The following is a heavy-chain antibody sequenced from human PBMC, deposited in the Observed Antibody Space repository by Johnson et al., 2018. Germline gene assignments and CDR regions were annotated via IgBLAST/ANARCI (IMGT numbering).Heavy chain of an antibody. V-gene: IGHV3-21*01. Sequence: VQLVEAGGGLVKPGGSLRLSCAASGLTFNLYSMKWIRQAPGKGLEWVSSISSRGSNIKYADSVTGRFSIARDNAKNSLFLQMDSLKAGDTAVYYCASSVTTFNAFDVWGQGTMVSVSS. CDR1: GLTFNLYS. J-gene: IGHJ3*01. CDR3: ASSVTTFNAFDV. D-gene: IGHD4-17*01. CDR2: ISSRGSNI.